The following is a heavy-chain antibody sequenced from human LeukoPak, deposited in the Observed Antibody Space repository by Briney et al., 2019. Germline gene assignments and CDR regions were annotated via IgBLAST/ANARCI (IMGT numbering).Heavy chain of an antibody. J-gene: IGHJ4*02. CDR1: GGSISSGGYY. CDR2: IYYSGST. V-gene: IGHV4-31*03. CDR3: ARDFDYGGNHRYFDY. Sequence: SETLSLTCTVSGGSISSGGYYWSWIRQHPGKGLEWIGYIYYSGSTYYNPSLKSRVTISVDTSKNQFSLKLSSVTAADTAVYYCARDFDYGGNHRYFDYWGQGTLVTVPS. D-gene: IGHD4-23*01.